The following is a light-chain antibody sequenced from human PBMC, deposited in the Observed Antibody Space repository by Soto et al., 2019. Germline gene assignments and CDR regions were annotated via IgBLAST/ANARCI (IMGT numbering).Light chain of an antibody. CDR1: SSDVGNYNY. V-gene: IGLV2-14*01. J-gene: IGLJ2*01. Sequence: QSVLTQPASVSGSPGQSITISCTGTSSDVGNYNYVSWYQETPGKAPRLIIYQVTNRPSGVSNRFSGSKSGNTASLTISGLQADDEADSYCTSFSTGSSYVIFGGGTKLTVL. CDR3: TSFSTGSSYVI. CDR2: QVT.